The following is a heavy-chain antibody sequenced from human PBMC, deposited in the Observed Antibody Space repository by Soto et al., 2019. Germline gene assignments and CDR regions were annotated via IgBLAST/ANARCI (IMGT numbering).Heavy chain of an antibody. V-gene: IGHV1-2*04. CDR3: ATERYCSGGSCYYGMDV. Sequence: QVQLVQSGAEVKKPGASVKVSCKASGYTFTGYYMHWVRQAPGQGLEWMGWINPNSGGTNYAQKFQGWVTMTRDTSISTAYMELSRLRSDDTAVYYCATERYCSGGSCYYGMDVWGQGTTVIVSS. J-gene: IGHJ6*02. D-gene: IGHD2-15*01. CDR2: INPNSGGT. CDR1: GYTFTGYY.